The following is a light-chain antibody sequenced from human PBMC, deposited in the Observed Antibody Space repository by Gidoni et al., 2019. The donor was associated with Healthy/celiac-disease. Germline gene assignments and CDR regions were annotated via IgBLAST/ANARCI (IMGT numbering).Light chain of an antibody. CDR1: QSVSSD. CDR2: DAS. J-gene: IGKJ3*01. V-gene: IGKV3-11*01. CDR3: QQRSNWPKT. Sequence: EIVLTQSPATLSLSPGERATLSCRASQSVSSDLAWYQQKPGKAPRLLIYDASNRATGIPARFSGSGSGTDFTLTISSLEPEDFAVYYCQQRSNWPKTFGPGTKVDIK.